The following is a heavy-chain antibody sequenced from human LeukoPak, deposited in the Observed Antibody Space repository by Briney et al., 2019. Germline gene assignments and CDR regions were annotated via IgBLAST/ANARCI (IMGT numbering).Heavy chain of an antibody. D-gene: IGHD3-3*01. CDR1: GFNFNAFW. CDR2: IKQDESET. Sequence: PGGSLRLSCAASGFNFNAFWMNWVRQAPGKGLEWVANIKQDESETNYVDSVTGRFTISRDNANNLLYLQMTNLRAEDTAVYYCARSSGYYWNAFDIWAKGQWSPSLQ. J-gene: IGHJ3*02. V-gene: IGHV3-7*01. CDR3: ARSSGYYWNAFDI.